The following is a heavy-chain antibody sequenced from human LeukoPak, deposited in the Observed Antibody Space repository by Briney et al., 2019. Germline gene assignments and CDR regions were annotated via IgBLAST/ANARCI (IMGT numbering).Heavy chain of an antibody. CDR1: GFTFSSYE. CDR2: ISSSGSTI. J-gene: IGHJ4*02. CDR3: VSGDYGDYSIY. Sequence: GGSLRLSCAASGFTFSSYEMNWVRHAPGKGLERVSYISSSGSTIYYADSVKGRFTISRDNAKNSLYLQMNSLRAEDTAVYYCVSGDYGDYSIYWGQGTLVTVSS. V-gene: IGHV3-48*03. D-gene: IGHD4-17*01.